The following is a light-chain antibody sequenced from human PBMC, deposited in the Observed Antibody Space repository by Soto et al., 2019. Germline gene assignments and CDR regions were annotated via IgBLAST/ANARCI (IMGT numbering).Light chain of an antibody. V-gene: IGKV2-30*02. J-gene: IGKJ4*01. CDR2: KVS. CDR1: QSLVHSDGNTY. CDR3: MQGTHLPRS. Sequence: DVVVTQSPLSLPVTLGQPASISCRSNQSLVHSDGNTYLNWFQRRPGQSPRRLIYKVSKQDSGVQDRFSGSGSGTDFTMKISRVEAEDVGVYYCMQGTHLPRSFGGGTKVETK.